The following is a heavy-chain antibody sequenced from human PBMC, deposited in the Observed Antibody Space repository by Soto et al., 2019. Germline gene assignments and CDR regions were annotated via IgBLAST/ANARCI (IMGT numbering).Heavy chain of an antibody. D-gene: IGHD3-10*01. CDR2: IYYSGST. V-gene: IGHV4-39*01. Sequence: SETLSLTCTVSGGSISSSSYYWGWIRQPPGKGLEWIGSIYYSGSTYYNPSLKSRVTISVDTSKNQFSLKLSSVTAADTAVYYCARLSSVTMVRGVIIPYYSYGMDVWGQGITVTVSS. J-gene: IGHJ6*02. CDR3: ARLSSVTMVRGVIIPYYSYGMDV. CDR1: GGSISSSSYY.